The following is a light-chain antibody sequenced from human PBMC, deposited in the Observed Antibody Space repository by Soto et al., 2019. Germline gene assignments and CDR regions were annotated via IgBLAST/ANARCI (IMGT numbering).Light chain of an antibody. Sequence: SSTDVGGYNYVSWYQQHPGKAPKLMIYDVSNRPSGVSYRFSGSKSDNTASLTISGLQAEDEADYYCSSYTSSGTYVFGTGTKVTVL. J-gene: IGLJ1*01. CDR3: SSYTSSGTYV. CDR1: STDVGGYNY. CDR2: DVS. V-gene: IGLV2-14*04.